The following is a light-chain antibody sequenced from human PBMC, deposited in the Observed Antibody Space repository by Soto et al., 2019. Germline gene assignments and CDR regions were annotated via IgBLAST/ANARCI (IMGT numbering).Light chain of an antibody. J-gene: IGKJ1*01. CDR3: QQFYSTPWT. CDR1: QSLLHSSNNKNY. CDR2: WAS. V-gene: IGKV4-1*01. Sequence: DIVLTQSPDSLAVSLGERATINCKSSQSLLHSSNNKNYLAWYQQKPGQPPKLLIYWASTRESGVPDRFSGSGSGTDFTLTITSLQAEDVAVYSCQQFYSTPWTFGQGTKVEIQ.